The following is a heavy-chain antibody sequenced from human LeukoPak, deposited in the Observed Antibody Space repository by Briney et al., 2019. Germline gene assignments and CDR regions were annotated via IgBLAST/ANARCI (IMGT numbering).Heavy chain of an antibody. Sequence: SETLSLTCTVSGGSISTHNWNWIRQTPGKGLEWIGYVYYNGGTRSNPSFRTRLTISVDTSKTQFSLSLRSVTAADTAVYFCARDGYNFGYFDYWGQGILVTVSS. CDR1: GGSISTHN. V-gene: IGHV4-59*11. CDR2: VYYNGGT. D-gene: IGHD5-24*01. CDR3: ARDGYNFGYFDY. J-gene: IGHJ4*02.